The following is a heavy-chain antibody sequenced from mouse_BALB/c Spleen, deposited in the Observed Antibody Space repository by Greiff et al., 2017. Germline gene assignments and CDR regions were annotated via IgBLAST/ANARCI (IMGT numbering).Heavy chain of an antibody. CDR3: ARYKYDGSTPFAY. V-gene: IGHV14-3*02. CDR2: IDPANGNT. D-gene: IGHD1-1*01. CDR1: GFNIKDTY. J-gene: IGHJ3*01. Sequence: VQLKESGAELVKPGTSVKLSCTASGFNIKDTYMHWVKQRPEQGLEWIGRIDPANGNTKYDPKFQGKATITADTSSNTAYLQLSSLTSEDTAVYYCARYKYDGSTPFAYWGQGTLVTVSA.